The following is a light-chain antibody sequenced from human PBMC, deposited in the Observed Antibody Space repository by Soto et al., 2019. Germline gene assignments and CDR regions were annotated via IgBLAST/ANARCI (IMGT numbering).Light chain of an antibody. Sequence: IGMTQSPDTLSVPPGERATLSCRASQSVNSNYLAWYQQKPGQAPRLLIYGISKRATDIPDRFSGSGSGTEFTLTISSLQHEDFATYYCQQHGQWPITSCQRTRLEIK. CDR2: GIS. CDR3: QQHGQWPIT. V-gene: IGKV3D-15*01. CDR1: QSVNSN. J-gene: IGKJ5*01.